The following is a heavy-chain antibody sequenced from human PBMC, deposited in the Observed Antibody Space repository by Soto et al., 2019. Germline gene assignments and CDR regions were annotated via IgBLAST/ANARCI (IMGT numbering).Heavy chain of an antibody. CDR3: ARAGGTTVTGLWHFDS. CDR2: IWYDGTQK. D-gene: IGHD4-17*01. V-gene: IGHV3-33*01. Sequence: VQLEESGGGVVQPRRSLRLSCEASGFPFNTYSMHWVRQPPGKGLEWLAAIWYDGTQKYYADSVKGRFIISRDNSKKTLYLEKNRLRVEDTAVYYCARAGGTTVTGLWHFDSWGQGTLVTVSS. CDR1: GFPFNTYS. J-gene: IGHJ4*02.